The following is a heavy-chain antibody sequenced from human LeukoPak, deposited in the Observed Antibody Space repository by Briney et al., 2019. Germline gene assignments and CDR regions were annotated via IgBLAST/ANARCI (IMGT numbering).Heavy chain of an antibody. V-gene: IGHV3-64*01. D-gene: IGHD1-26*01. CDR1: GFSFSSYV. CDR3: ARSRPGTEGSFYPFDY. Sequence: GGSLRLSCVASGFSFSSYVMEWVRQAPGKGLEFVSGITESGSATYYPNSAKGRFTISSDNSKNTLYLQMGSLTSEDMAVYYCARSRPGTEGSFYPFDYWGQGTLVTVSS. CDR2: ITESGSAT. J-gene: IGHJ4*02.